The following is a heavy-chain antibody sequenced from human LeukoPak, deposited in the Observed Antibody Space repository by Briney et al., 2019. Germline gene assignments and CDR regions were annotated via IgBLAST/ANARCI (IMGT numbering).Heavy chain of an antibody. D-gene: IGHD5-12*01. Sequence: GGSLRLSCAASGFTFDDYGMSWVRQAPGKGLEWVSGINWNGGSTGYADSVKGRFTISRDNAKNSLYLQMNSLRAEDTAVYYCAREGDPGSGYNYGNWLDPWGQGTLVTVSS. CDR3: AREGDPGSGYNYGNWLDP. V-gene: IGHV3-20*04. CDR1: GFTFDDYG. J-gene: IGHJ5*02. CDR2: INWNGGST.